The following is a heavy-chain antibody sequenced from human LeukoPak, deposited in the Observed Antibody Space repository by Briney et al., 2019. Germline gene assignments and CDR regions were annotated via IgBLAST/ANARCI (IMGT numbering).Heavy chain of an antibody. CDR3: ARDRDAYYYGSGGFDY. Sequence: PGGSLRLSCAASGFTFSSYCMRWVRQAPGKGLEWVAVISCDGSNKYYADSVKGRFTISRDNSKNTLYLQMNSLRAEDTAVYYCARDRDAYYYGSGGFDYWGQGTLVTVSS. CDR2: ISCDGSNK. J-gene: IGHJ4*02. D-gene: IGHD3-10*01. V-gene: IGHV3-30*04. CDR1: GFTFSSYC.